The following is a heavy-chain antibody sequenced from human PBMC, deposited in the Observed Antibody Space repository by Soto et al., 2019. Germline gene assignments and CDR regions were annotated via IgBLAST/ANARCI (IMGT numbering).Heavy chain of an antibody. J-gene: IGHJ5*02. CDR1: GGSIISGGYS. CDR2: IYHSGST. CDR3: ARVPDR. Sequence: PSETLSHTWAVSGGSIISGGYSWSWIRQPPGKGLEWIGYIYHSGSTYYNPSLKSRVTISVDRSKNQFSLKLSSVTAADTAVYYCARVPDRWGQGTLVTVSS. V-gene: IGHV4-30-2*01. D-gene: IGHD2-2*01.